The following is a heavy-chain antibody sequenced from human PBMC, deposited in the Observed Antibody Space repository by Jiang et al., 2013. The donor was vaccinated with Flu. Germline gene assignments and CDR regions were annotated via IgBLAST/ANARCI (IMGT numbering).Heavy chain of an antibody. CDR2: IYYSGST. J-gene: IGHJ4*03. Sequence: SGSGLVKPSETLSLTCTVSGGSISSSSYYWGWIRQPPGKGLEWIGSIYYSGSTYYNPSLKSRVTISVDTSKNQFSLKLSSVTAADTAVYYCARDLGIAVAVPPYFDYVGPRDPGHRLL. V-gene: IGHV4-39*07. D-gene: IGHD6-19*01. CDR1: GGSISSSSYY. CDR3: ARDLGIAVAVPPYFDY.